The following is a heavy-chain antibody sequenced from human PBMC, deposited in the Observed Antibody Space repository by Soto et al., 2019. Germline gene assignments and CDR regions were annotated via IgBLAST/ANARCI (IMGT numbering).Heavy chain of an antibody. V-gene: IGHV1-69*08. J-gene: IGHJ4*02. D-gene: IGHD2-15*01. CDR3: ARDPGYCSGGSCYSDY. CDR2: IIPILGIA. Sequence: QVQLVQSGAEVKKPGSSVKVSCKASGGTFSSYTISWVRQAPGQGLEWMGRIIPILGIANYAQKFQGRVTITSDKSTSTAYRELSSLRVEDTAVYYCARDPGYCSGGSCYSDYWGQGTLVTVSS. CDR1: GGTFSSYT.